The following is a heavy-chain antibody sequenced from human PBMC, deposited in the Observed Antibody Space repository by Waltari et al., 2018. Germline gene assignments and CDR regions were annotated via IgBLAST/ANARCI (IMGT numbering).Heavy chain of an antibody. CDR1: GFTFSSYG. V-gene: IGHV3-33*01. Sequence: QVQLVESGGGVVQPGRSLRLSCAASGFTFSSYGMHWVRQAPGKGLEWVAVIWYDGSNKYYADSVKGRFTISRDNSKNTLYLQMNSLRAEDTAVYYCARDRRLEARGMYAFDIWGQGTMVIVSS. D-gene: IGHD3-10*01. CDR3: ARDRRLEARGMYAFDI. J-gene: IGHJ3*02. CDR2: IWYDGSNK.